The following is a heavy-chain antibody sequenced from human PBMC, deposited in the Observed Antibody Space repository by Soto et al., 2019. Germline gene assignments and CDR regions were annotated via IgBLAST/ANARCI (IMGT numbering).Heavy chain of an antibody. Sequence: GGSLRLSCAASGFTFSSYGMHWVHQAPGKGLEWVAVIWYDGSNKYYADSVKGRFTISRDNSKNTLYLQINSLRAEDTAVYYCANPIPKTGTTFGFWGQGTLVTVSS. D-gene: IGHD1-1*01. V-gene: IGHV3-33*06. CDR3: ANPIPKTGTTFGF. J-gene: IGHJ4*02. CDR1: GFTFSSYG. CDR2: IWYDGSNK.